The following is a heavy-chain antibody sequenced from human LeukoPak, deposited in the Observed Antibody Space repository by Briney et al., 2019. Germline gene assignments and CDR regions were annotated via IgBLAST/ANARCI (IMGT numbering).Heavy chain of an antibody. J-gene: IGHJ5*02. CDR1: GGSISSSSYY. CDR3: ARGDPWGPNWFDP. V-gene: IGHV4-39*07. Sequence: SETLSLTCTVSGGSISSSSYYWSWIRQPPGKGLEWIGEIHHSGSTNYNPSLKSRVTISVDTSKNQFSLKLSSVTAADTAVYYCARGDPWGPNWFDPWGQGTLVTVSS. CDR2: IHHSGST. D-gene: IGHD3-16*01.